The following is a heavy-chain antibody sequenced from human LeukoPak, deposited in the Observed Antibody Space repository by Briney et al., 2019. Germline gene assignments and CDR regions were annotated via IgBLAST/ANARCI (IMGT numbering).Heavy chain of an antibody. CDR3: TTDLSELDDSGYYAKYFHH. D-gene: IGHD3-22*01. V-gene: IGHV3-15*01. CDR2: IKSKTDGGTI. Sequence: GGSLRLSCAASAFTFSKVWMSAVRQAPGKGLEWVGRIKSKTDGGTIDYAAPVKGRFTISRDDSKDTLCLQMNSLKTEDTAVYYCTTDLSELDDSGYYAKYFHHWGQGTLVSVSS. J-gene: IGHJ1*01. CDR1: AFTFSKVW.